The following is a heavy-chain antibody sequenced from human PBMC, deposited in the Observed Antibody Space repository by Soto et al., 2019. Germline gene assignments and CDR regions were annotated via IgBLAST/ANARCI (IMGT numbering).Heavy chain of an antibody. V-gene: IGHV4-39*01. CDR2: IYYSGST. D-gene: IGHD6-6*01. Sequence: KPSETLSLTCTVSGGSISSSSYYWGWIRQPPGKGLEWIGSIYYSGSTYYNPSLKSRVTISVDTSKNQFSLKLSSVTAADTAVYYCARQSYSSSPYNWFDPWGQGTLVTVSS. CDR3: ARQSYSSSPYNWFDP. J-gene: IGHJ5*02. CDR1: GGSISSSSYY.